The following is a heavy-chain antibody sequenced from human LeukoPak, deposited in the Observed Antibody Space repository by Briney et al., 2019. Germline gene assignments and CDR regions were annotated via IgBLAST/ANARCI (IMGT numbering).Heavy chain of an antibody. CDR3: ARLYDILTGAFDY. V-gene: IGHV3-21*01. Sequence: GGSLRLSCAASGFTFTSYSMNWVRQAPGKGLEWVSSISSSSSYIYYADSVKGRFTISRDNAKNSLYLQMSSMRAEDTAIYYCARLYDILTGAFDYWGQGTLVTVSS. J-gene: IGHJ4*02. CDR2: ISSSSSYI. CDR1: GFTFTSYS. D-gene: IGHD3-9*01.